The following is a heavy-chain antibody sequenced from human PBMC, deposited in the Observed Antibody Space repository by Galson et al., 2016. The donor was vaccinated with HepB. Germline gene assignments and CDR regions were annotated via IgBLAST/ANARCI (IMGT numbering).Heavy chain of an antibody. J-gene: IGHJ4*02. Sequence: SLRLSCAASGFNFIKYGMKWVRQAPGTGLQRVSTIGEAYHDTHYADSVRGRFTISRDNSKNTLYLQMNSLRAEDTALYYCAIEANYYDASSDYWGQGTLVTVSS. CDR2: IGEAYHDT. CDR1: GFNFIKYG. D-gene: IGHD3-22*01. V-gene: IGHV3-23*01. CDR3: AIEANYYDASSDY.